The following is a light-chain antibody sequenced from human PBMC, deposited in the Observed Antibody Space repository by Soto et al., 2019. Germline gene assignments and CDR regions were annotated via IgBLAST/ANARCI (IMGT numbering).Light chain of an antibody. CDR1: QSISCG. Sequence: DIQMTQSPSTLSASVGDRVTITCRASQSISCGLAWYQQKPGKAPKLLIYDASSLESGVPSRFSGSGSGTEFTLTISSLQPDDFTTYYCQQYNSYSGTFGQETKVEIK. CDR3: QQYNSYSGT. V-gene: IGKV1-5*01. J-gene: IGKJ1*01. CDR2: DAS.